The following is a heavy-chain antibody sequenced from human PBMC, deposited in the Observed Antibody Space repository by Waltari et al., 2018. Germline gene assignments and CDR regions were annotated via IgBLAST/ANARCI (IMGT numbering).Heavy chain of an antibody. CDR3: APLPGGSGQTFDY. D-gene: IGHD3-10*01. Sequence: EVQLVQSGAEVKKPGATVKLSCKASGYTFIDYFMHWVQQAPGKGLEGVGRIDPEDGETVYAEKFQGRGTITADTSTDTSYVELSSLRSDDTAVYYCAPLPGGSGQTFDYWGQGTLLTVSS. CDR2: IDPEDGET. V-gene: IGHV1-69-2*01. CDR1: GYTFIDYF. J-gene: IGHJ4*02.